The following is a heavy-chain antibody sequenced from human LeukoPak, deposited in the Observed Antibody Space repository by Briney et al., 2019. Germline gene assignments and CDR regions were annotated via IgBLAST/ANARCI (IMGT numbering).Heavy chain of an antibody. CDR1: GSSISSSIYY. CDR3: ARHSLSSGWYVVGYFDY. V-gene: IGHV4-39*01. D-gene: IGHD6-19*01. Sequence: SETLSLTCTVSGSSISSSIYYWGWIRQPPGKGLEWIGSIYYSGSTYYNPSLKSRVTISVDTSKNQFSLKLSSVTAADTAVYYCARHSLSSGWYVVGYFDYWGQGTLVTVSS. CDR2: IYYSGST. J-gene: IGHJ4*02.